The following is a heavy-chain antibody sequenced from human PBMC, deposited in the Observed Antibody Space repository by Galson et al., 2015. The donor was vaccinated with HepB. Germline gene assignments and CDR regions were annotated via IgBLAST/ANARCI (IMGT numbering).Heavy chain of an antibody. V-gene: IGHV3-7*03. J-gene: IGHJ4*02. CDR2: IKYDGSEK. Sequence: SLRLSCAVSGFTYSNYWMSWVRQAPGRGLEWVTNIKYDGSEKYYVRSVEGRFTVSRDNAQNSLYLHMSSLRAEDTAVYYCARGWDIEVTANFDYWGQGAQVTVSS. CDR3: ARGWDIEVTANFDY. CDR1: GFTYSNYW. D-gene: IGHD2-21*02.